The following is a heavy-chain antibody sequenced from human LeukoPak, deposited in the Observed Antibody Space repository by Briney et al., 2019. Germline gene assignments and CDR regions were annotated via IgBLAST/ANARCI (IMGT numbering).Heavy chain of an antibody. Sequence: PGGSLRLSCAASGFSLSTYGMHWVRQAAGKGREWVSLTPFDERNTYYADSVRGRFTISRDNSKNTLYLQINRLRTEDTAVYYCAKNLVRYVDADDAFDIWGQGTMVTVSS. CDR1: GFSLSTYG. V-gene: IGHV3-30*02. CDR3: AKNLVRYVDADDAFDI. CDR2: TPFDERNT. D-gene: IGHD3-9*01. J-gene: IGHJ3*02.